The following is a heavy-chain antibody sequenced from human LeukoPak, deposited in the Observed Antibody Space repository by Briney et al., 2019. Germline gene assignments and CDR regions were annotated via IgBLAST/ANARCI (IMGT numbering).Heavy chain of an antibody. D-gene: IGHD6-25*01. CDR2: ISVYNGNT. Sequence: ASVKVSCKASGYTFTSYGISWVRQAPGQGLEWMGWISVYNGNTNYAQKLQGRVTMTTDTSTSTVYMELSSLRSEDTAVYFCARVGVTAATADYWGQGTLVTVSS. CDR3: ARVGVTAATADY. V-gene: IGHV1-18*01. J-gene: IGHJ4*02. CDR1: GYTFTSYG.